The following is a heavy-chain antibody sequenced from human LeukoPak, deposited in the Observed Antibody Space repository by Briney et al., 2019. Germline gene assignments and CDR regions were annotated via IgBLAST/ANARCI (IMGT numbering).Heavy chain of an antibody. CDR2: IGGSGGST. V-gene: IGHV3-23*01. D-gene: IGHD6-19*01. CDR1: GFTFRSYA. Sequence: PGGSLRLSCAASGFTFRSYAMSWVRQAPGKGLEWVSSIGGSGGSTDYADSVKGRFTISRDNSKNTPFLQMNSLRAEDTAVYYCAKPYSSGWWYFDYWGQGTLVTVSS. CDR3: AKPYSSGWWYFDY. J-gene: IGHJ4*02.